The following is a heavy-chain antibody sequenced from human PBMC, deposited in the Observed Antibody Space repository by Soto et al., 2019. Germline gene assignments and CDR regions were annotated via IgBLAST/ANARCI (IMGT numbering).Heavy chain of an antibody. J-gene: IGHJ6*01. CDR2: IMPVFQTT. CDR3: ARDKDRQQLGGNYYYVMDV. D-gene: IGHD3-3*02. CDR1: GGTFRTSA. Sequence: QVQLVQSGAEVKKPGSSVKVSCKTSGGTFRTSAISWVRQAPGQGLEWMGGIMPVFQTTDYAQKFQGRVTITADESTGTAYMELSSLRSEDTAVYYCARDKDRQQLGGNYYYVMDVWGQGTTVTVSS. V-gene: IGHV1-69*12.